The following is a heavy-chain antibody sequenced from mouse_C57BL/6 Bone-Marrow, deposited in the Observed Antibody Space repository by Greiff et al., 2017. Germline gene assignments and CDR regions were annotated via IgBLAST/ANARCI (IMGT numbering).Heavy chain of an antibody. CDR3: EDYGNYGFAY. Sequence: EVQLQQSGPELVKPGASVKIPCKASGYTFTDYNMDWVKQSHGTSLEWIGDINPNNGVTIYNQKFKGKATLTVDKSSSTAYMELRSLTSEDTAVYYCEDYGNYGFAYWGQGTLVTVSA. J-gene: IGHJ3*01. V-gene: IGHV1-18*01. D-gene: IGHD2-1*01. CDR2: INPNNGVT. CDR1: GYTFTDYN.